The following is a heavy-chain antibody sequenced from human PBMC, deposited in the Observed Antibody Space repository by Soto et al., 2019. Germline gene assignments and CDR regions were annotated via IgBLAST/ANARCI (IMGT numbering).Heavy chain of an antibody. CDR1: GGSISSSSYY. CDR2: IYYSGST. CDR3: ARQDYGGNQPLDY. D-gene: IGHD4-17*01. J-gene: IGHJ4*02. Sequence: SETLSLTCTVSGGSISSSSYYWGWIRQPPGKGLEWIGSIYYSGSTYYNPSLKSRVTISVDTSKNQFSLKLSSVTAADTAVYYCARQDYGGNQPLDYWGQGTLVTVSS. V-gene: IGHV4-39*01.